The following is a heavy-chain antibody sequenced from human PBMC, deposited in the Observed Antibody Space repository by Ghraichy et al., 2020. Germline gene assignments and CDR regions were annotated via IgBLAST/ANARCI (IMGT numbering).Heavy chain of an antibody. CDR3: ARHGYRTYCGTGCFSDYFDY. J-gene: IGHJ4*02. CDR1: GGFISGHY. V-gene: IGHV4-59*08. Sequence: SETLSLTCTVSGGFISGHYWSWIRQPPGKRLEWIGYIYDYGNTNYNPSLKSRVSMSVDSSRNQISLRLSSMTAADTAVFYCARHGYRTYCGTGCFSDYFDYWGQGALVTVSS. D-gene: IGHD2-21*02. CDR2: IYDYGNT.